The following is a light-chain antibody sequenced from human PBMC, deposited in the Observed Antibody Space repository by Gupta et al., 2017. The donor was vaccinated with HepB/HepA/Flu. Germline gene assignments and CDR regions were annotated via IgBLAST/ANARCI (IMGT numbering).Light chain of an antibody. CDR2: GAS. V-gene: IGKV1-39*01. J-gene: IGKJ3*01. CDR3: QQSDTIPQT. Sequence: DIQMTQSPSSLSASVGDRVNITCRASQNINSYLNWYQQRPGKAPKLLIYGASSLQGGVPSRFSGSGSGTDFTHTVSSLQPEDFATYYCQQSDTIPQTFGDWTKVDFK. CDR1: QNINSY.